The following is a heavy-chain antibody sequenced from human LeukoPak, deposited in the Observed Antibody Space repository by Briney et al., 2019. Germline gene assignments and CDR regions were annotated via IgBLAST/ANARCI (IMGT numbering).Heavy chain of an antibody. CDR1: GFTFSSYA. CDR3: ARDIVVVVAANQPNYYYYSMDV. J-gene: IGHJ6*02. V-gene: IGHV3-30-3*01. CDR2: ISYDGSSK. Sequence: PGGSLRLSCAASGFTFSSYAMHWVRQAPGKGLEWVAVISYDGSSKYYADSVKGRFTISRDNSKNTLYLRMNSLRAEDTAVYYCARDIVVVVAANQPNYYYYSMDVWGQGTTVTVSS. D-gene: IGHD2-15*01.